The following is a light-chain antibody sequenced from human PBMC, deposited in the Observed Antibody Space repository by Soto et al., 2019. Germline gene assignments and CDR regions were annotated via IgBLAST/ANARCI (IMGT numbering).Light chain of an antibody. CDR3: SSYTSSSTYVV. Sequence: QSVLTQPASVSGSPGRSFTISCTGTNSDVGGYNYVSWYQQPPGKAPKLMIYDVSNRPSGVSNRFSGSKSGNTASLTISGLQAEDEADYYCSSYTSSSTYVVFGGGTKLTVL. CDR1: NSDVGGYNY. J-gene: IGLJ2*01. V-gene: IGLV2-14*01. CDR2: DVS.